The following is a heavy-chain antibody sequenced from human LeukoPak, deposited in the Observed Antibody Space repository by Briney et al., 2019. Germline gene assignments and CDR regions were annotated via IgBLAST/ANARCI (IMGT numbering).Heavy chain of an antibody. CDR2: ISSSSSTI. D-gene: IGHD6-25*01. J-gene: IGHJ4*02. CDR1: GFTFSSYS. Sequence: GGSLRLSCAASGFTFSSYSMNRVRQAPGKGLEWVSYISSSSSTIYYADSVKGRFTTSRDNAKNSLYLEMNSLRAEDTAVYYCARGGKSRFDYWGQGILVTVSS. CDR3: ARGGKSRFDY. V-gene: IGHV3-48*04.